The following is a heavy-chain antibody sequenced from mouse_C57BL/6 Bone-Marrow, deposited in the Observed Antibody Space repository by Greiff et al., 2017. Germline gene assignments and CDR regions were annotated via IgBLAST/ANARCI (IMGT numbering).Heavy chain of an antibody. CDR2: ISSGGSYT. CDR1: GFTFSSYG. D-gene: IGHD1-1*01. V-gene: IGHV5-6*01. CDR3: ARFSYYYGSSYGFAY. J-gene: IGHJ3*01. Sequence: EVQLVESGGDLVKPGGSLKLSCAASGFTFSSYGMSWVRQTPDKRLEWVATISSGGSYTYYPDSVKGRFTISRDNAKNTLYLQMSSLKSEDTAMYYCARFSYYYGSSYGFAYWGQGTLVTVAA.